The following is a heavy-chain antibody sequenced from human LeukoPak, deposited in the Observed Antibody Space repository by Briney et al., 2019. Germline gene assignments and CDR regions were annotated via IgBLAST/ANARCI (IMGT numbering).Heavy chain of an antibody. D-gene: IGHD3-22*01. CDR3: ARGSTYYDSSGQVPFDY. V-gene: IGHV3-48*01. J-gene: IGHJ4*02. Sequence: GGSLRLSCAASGFTFSTYSMNWVRQAPGKGLEWVSYISSSSSTIYYADSVKGRFTIPRDNAKNSLYLQMNSLRAEDTAVYYCARGSTYYDSSGQVPFDYWGQGTLVTVSS. CDR2: ISSSSSTI. CDR1: GFTFSTYS.